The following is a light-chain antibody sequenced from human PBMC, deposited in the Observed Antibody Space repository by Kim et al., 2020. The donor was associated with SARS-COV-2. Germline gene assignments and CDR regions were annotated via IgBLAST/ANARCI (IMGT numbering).Light chain of an antibody. Sequence: SYELTQPPSVSVAPGKTATLTCEGNNIGAQSVHWYQQKPGQAPVLIIFYDRERPSGISDRFSGSTSTNAATLTISRVEAGDEADYFCQVWDRSTDHRVFGGGTQLTVL. J-gene: IGLJ3*02. V-gene: IGLV3-21*04. CDR3: QVWDRSTDHRV. CDR2: YDR. CDR1: NIGAQS.